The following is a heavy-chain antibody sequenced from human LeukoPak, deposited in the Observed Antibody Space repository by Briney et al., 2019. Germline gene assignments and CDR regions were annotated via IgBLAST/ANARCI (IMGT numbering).Heavy chain of an antibody. J-gene: IGHJ3*01. CDR2: THNSGST. Sequence: PSETLSLTCTVSGGSISGYYWSWIRQPPGKGLEWIGYTHNSGSTNYNPSLKSRVTISVDTSKNQFSLNLNSVTAADTAVYYCAREKRIAVAGRDVFDVWGQGTMVTVSS. D-gene: IGHD6-13*01. CDR1: GGSISGYY. V-gene: IGHV4-59*01. CDR3: AREKRIAVAGRDVFDV.